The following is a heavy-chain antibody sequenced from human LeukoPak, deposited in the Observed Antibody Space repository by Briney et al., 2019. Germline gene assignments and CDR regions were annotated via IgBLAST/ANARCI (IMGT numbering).Heavy chain of an antibody. CDR1: GYTFTSYG. CDR2: ISSSSSYI. D-gene: IGHD3-9*01. Sequence: GASVKVSCKASGYTFTSYGISWVRQAPGQGLEWVSSISSSSSYIYYADSVKGRFTISRDNAKNSLYLQMNSLRAEDTAVYYCATDILTGYYTPLEYFQHWGQGTLVTVSS. V-gene: IGHV3-21*01. J-gene: IGHJ1*01. CDR3: ATDILTGYYTPLEYFQH.